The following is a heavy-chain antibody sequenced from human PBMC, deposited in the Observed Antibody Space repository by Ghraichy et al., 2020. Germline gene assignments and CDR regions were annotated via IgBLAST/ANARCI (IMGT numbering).Heavy chain of an antibody. Sequence: ASVKVSCKAVGYNFSDFSIHWVRQAPGQGLEWMGWMNPDSGGTSHSQEFAQRFQGRVSMTRDTSVSTAYLELRKVRSDDTAVYYCARASTFGVNSDVFLDFWGQGSLVSVSS. J-gene: IGHJ4*02. CDR3: ARASTFGVNSDVFLDF. V-gene: IGHV1-2*02. CDR1: GYNFSDFS. CDR2: MNPDSGGT. D-gene: IGHD3-3*01.